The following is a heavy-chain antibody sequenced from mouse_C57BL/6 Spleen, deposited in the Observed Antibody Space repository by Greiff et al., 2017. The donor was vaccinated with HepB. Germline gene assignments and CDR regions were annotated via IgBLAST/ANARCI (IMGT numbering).Heavy chain of an antibody. D-gene: IGHD2-2*01. CDR1: GFTFSDYG. CDR3: ARDGYGYFDY. V-gene: IGHV5-17*01. J-gene: IGHJ2*01. Sequence: EVKLMESGGGLVKPGGSLKLSCAASGFTFSDYGMHWVRQAPEKGLEWVAYISSGSSTIYYADTVKGRFTISRDNAKNTLFLQMTSLRSEDTAMYYCARDGYGYFDYWGQGTTLTVSS. CDR2: ISSGSSTI.